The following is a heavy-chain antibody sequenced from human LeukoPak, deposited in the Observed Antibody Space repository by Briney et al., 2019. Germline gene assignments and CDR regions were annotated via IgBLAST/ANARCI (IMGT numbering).Heavy chain of an antibody. CDR2: IYYSGST. CDR1: GGSISSYY. D-gene: IGHD1-26*01. V-gene: IGHV4-59*01. Sequence: SETLSLTCTASGGSISSYYWSWIRQPPGKGLEWIGYIYYSGSTNYNPSLKSRVTISVDTSKNQFSLKLSSVTAADTAVYYCARRKSGDYWGQGTLVTVSS. J-gene: IGHJ4*02. CDR3: ARRKSGDY.